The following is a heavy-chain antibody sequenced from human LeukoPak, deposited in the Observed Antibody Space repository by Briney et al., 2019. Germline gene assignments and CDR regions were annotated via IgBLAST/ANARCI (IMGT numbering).Heavy chain of an antibody. D-gene: IGHD3-22*01. CDR3: AREYTYYYDSSGYYLFDY. CDR1: GGSISNYY. CDR2: IYSTGST. Sequence: SGTLSLTCTVSGGSISNYYWSWIRQPAGKGLEWIGRIYSTGSTNYNPSLKSRVTMSVDTSKNQFSLKLSSVTAADTAVYYCAREYTYYYDSSGYYLFDYWGQGTLVTASS. J-gene: IGHJ4*02. V-gene: IGHV4-4*07.